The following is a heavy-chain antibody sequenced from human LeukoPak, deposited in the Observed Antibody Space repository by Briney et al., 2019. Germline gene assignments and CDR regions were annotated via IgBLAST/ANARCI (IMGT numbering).Heavy chain of an antibody. V-gene: IGHV4-59*08. J-gene: IGHJ6*03. D-gene: IGHD3-16*01. CDR2: IYYSGST. CDR1: GVSITSYY. Sequence: PSETLSLTCTVSGVSITSYYWSWIRQPPGKGLEWIGYIYYSGSTNYNPSLKSRVTISVDMSKNQFSLKLSSVTAADTAVYYCASINGGTPFYYYMDVWGKGTTVTVSS. CDR3: ASINGGTPFYYYMDV.